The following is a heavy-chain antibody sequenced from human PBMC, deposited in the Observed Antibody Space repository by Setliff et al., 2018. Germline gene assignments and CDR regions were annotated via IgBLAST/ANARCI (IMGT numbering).Heavy chain of an antibody. Sequence: TCTVSGASISSGGYYWTWIRQPAGKALEWIGHISPSGSTTYNPSLKSRVTISPDTSKNHFSLKVNSVTAADTALYYCARSPSSGAYWNPRPFYSDYWGQGTLVTVSS. V-gene: IGHV4-61*09. CDR3: ARSPSSGAYWNPRPFYSDY. J-gene: IGHJ4*02. D-gene: IGHD1-26*01. CDR1: GASISSGGYY. CDR2: ISPSGST.